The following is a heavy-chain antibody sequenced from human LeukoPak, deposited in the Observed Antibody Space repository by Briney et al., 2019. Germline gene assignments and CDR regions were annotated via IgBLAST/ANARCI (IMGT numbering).Heavy chain of an antibody. J-gene: IGHJ5*02. CDR3: AGAPTESSSWYRP. D-gene: IGHD6-13*01. CDR2: INHSGST. V-gene: IGHV4-34*01. Sequence: PSETLSLTCAVYGGSFSGYYWSWIRQPPGKGLEWIGEINHSGSTNYNPSLKSRVTISVDTSKNQFSLKLSSVTAADTAVYYCAGAPTESSSWYRPWGQGTLVTVSS. CDR1: GGSFSGYY.